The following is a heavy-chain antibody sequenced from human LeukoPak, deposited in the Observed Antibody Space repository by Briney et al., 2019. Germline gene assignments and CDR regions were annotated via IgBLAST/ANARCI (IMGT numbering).Heavy chain of an antibody. D-gene: IGHD3-9*01. J-gene: IGHJ4*02. CDR3: AKDEVTGLDY. Sequence: GGSLRLSCAASGFTFSNYWMHWVRQAPGKGLMWVSRIKTDGSSTTYADSVKGRFTISRDNAKNTLYLQMNSLRAEDTAVYYCAKDEVTGLDYWGQGTLVTVSS. CDR1: GFTFSNYW. CDR2: IKTDGSST. V-gene: IGHV3-74*01.